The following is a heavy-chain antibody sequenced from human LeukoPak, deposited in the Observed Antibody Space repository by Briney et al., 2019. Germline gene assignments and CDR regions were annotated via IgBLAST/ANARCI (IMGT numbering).Heavy chain of an antibody. D-gene: IGHD3-22*01. CDR3: ARRDDSRYYFDY. CDR2: INPSGGST. Sequence: ASVKVSCKASGYTFTSYYMHWVRQAPGQGLEWMGVINPSGGSTTYAQKFQGRVTLTRDTSTGTVYMDLSSLRSEDTAVYYCARRDDSRYYFDYWGQGTLVTVSP. V-gene: IGHV1-46*01. J-gene: IGHJ4*02. CDR1: GYTFTSYY.